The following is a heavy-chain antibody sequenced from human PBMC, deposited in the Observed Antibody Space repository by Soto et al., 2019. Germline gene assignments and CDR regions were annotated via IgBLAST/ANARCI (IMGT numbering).Heavy chain of an antibody. J-gene: IGHJ4*02. D-gene: IGHD3-9*01. V-gene: IGHV3-15*07. CDR2: IKSKTDGGTT. CDR1: GFTFSNAW. CDR3: TTGILVITDYFDY. Sequence: GGSLRLSCAASGFTFSNAWMNWVRQAPGKGLEWVGRIKSKTDGGTTDYAAPVKGRFTISRDDSKNTLYLQMNSLKTEDTAVYYCTTGILVITDYFDYWGQGTLVTVSS.